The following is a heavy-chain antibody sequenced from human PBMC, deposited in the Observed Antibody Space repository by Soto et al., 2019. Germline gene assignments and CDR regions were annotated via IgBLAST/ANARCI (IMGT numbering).Heavy chain of an antibody. V-gene: IGHV1-3*01. D-gene: IGHD3-16*01. J-gene: IGHJ5*02. CDR2: INAGNGNT. Sequence: QVQLVQSGAEVKKPGASVKVSCKASGYTFTSYAMHWVRQAPGQRLEWMGWINAGNGNTKYSQKFQGRVTITRDTSASTAYMQLSSLRSEDTAVYYCARGYGGPIGWFDPWGQGTLVTVSS. CDR3: ARGYGGPIGWFDP. CDR1: GYTFTSYA.